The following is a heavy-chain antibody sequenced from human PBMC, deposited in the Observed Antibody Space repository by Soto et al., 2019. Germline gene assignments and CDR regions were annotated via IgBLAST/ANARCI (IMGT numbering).Heavy chain of an antibody. D-gene: IGHD2-15*01. CDR2: ISWNSGSI. CDR3: AKDGCSGGSCRYFDI. Sequence: VQLVESGGGLVQPGRSLRLSCAASGFTFDDYAMHWVRQAPGKGLEWVSGISWNSGSIGYADSVKGRFTISRDNAKNSLYLQMNSLRAEDTALYYCAKDGCSGGSCRYFDIWGQGTMVTVSS. J-gene: IGHJ3*02. CDR1: GFTFDDYA. V-gene: IGHV3-9*01.